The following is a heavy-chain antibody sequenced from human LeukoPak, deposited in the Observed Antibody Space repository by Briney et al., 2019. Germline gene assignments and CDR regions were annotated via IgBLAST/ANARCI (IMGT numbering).Heavy chain of an antibody. CDR1: GGSISSYY. Sequence: SETLSLTCTVSGGSISSYYWSWIRQPPGKGLEWIGHIYHSGSTNYNPSLKSRVTISVDTSKNQFSLKLSSVTAADTAVYYCARDSGSYYFDYWGQGTLVTVSS. V-gene: IGHV4-59*01. J-gene: IGHJ4*02. CDR3: ARDSGSYYFDY. D-gene: IGHD1-26*01. CDR2: IYHSGST.